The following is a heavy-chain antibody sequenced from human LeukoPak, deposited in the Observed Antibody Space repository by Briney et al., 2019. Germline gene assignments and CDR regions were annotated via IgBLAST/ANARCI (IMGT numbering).Heavy chain of an antibody. CDR2: ISGSGGST. V-gene: IGHV3-23*01. CDR1: GFTFSSYA. D-gene: IGHD5-18*01. CDR3: AKDRGYSYGYSFDY. Sequence: PGGSLRLSCAASGFTFSSYAMSWVRQAPGEWLEWVSAISGSGGSTYYADSVKGRFTISRDNSKNALYLQMNSLRAEDTAVYYCAKDRGYSYGYSFDYWGQGTLVTVSS. J-gene: IGHJ4*02.